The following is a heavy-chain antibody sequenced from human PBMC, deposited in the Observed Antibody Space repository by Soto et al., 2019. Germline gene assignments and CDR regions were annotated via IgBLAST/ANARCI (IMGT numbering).Heavy chain of an antibody. CDR3: ARGGVAGTTYT. Sequence: PSETLSLTCTVFGGSISSYYWSWIRQPPGKGLEWIGYIYYSGSTNYNPSLKSRVTISVDTSKNQFSLKLSSVTAADTAVYYCARGGVAGTTYTWGQGTLVTVSS. D-gene: IGHD6-19*01. CDR1: GGSISSYY. CDR2: IYYSGST. V-gene: IGHV4-59*01. J-gene: IGHJ5*02.